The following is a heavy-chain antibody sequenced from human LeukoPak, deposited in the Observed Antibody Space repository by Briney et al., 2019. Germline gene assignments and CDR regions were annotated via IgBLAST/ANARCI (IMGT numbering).Heavy chain of an antibody. D-gene: IGHD3-22*01. J-gene: IGHJ4*02. V-gene: IGHV3-23*01. CDR1: GFTFSSYA. CDR3: AIMHGYYDGSGFWVQ. CDR2: ISPSGNRT. Sequence: GGSLRLSCAASGFTFSSYAMSWVRQAPGKGLEWVSFISPSGNRTSNADSVEGRFTISRDNTRNTLYLQMNSLRDEDTGVYYCAIMHGYYDGSGFWVQWGQGTLVTVSS.